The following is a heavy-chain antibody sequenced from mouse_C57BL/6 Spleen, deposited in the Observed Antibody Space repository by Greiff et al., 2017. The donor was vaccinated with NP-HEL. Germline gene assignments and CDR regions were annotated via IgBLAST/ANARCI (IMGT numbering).Heavy chain of an antibody. Sequence: QVQLQQPGAELVKPGASVKLSCKASGYTFTSYWMHWVKQRPGQGLEWIGMIHPNSGSTNYNEKFKSKATLTVDKSSSTAYMQLSSLTSEDSAVYYCARDTTVVAPGDWYFDVWGTGTTVTVSS. CDR3: ARDTTVVAPGDWYFDV. CDR1: GYTFTSYW. J-gene: IGHJ1*03. V-gene: IGHV1-64*01. CDR2: IHPNSGST. D-gene: IGHD1-1*01.